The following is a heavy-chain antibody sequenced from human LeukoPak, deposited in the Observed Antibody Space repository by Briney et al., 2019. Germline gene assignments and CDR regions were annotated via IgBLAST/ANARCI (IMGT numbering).Heavy chain of an antibody. Sequence: GGSLRLSCAASGFTFSSYAMRWVRQAPGKGLEWVAVISYDGSNKYYADSVKGRFTISRDNSKNTLYLQMNSLRAEDTAVYYCARDPRPNCSGGSCYFSDRNWFDPWGQGTLVTDSS. CDR2: ISYDGSNK. V-gene: IGHV3-30-3*01. J-gene: IGHJ5*02. D-gene: IGHD2-15*01. CDR1: GFTFSSYA. CDR3: ARDPRPNCSGGSCYFSDRNWFDP.